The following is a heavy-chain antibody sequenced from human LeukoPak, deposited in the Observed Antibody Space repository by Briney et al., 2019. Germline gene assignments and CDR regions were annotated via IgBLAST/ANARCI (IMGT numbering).Heavy chain of an antibody. CDR3: AKKKVDVMGNQYYYYYGLDV. D-gene: IGHD3-16*01. CDR1: GGSFSGYS. V-gene: IGHV4-34*01. J-gene: IGHJ6*02. Sequence: SETLSLTCAVYGGSFSGYSLTWIRQPPGKGLEWIGEINHSGINHFNPSLKSRVSISADTSKKQVFLNLSSVTAADTAVYYCAKKKVDVMGNQYYYYYGLDVWGQGTTVTVSS. CDR2: INHSGIN.